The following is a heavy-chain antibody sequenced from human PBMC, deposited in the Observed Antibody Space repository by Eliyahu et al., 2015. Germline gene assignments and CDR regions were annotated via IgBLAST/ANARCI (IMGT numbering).Heavy chain of an antibody. J-gene: IGHJ4*02. CDR3: AREWLTASLDY. CDR2: ISGYNGNT. CDR1: GYTFSSYA. V-gene: IGHV1-18*01. D-gene: IGHD3-22*01. Sequence: QVQLVQSGAEVKKPGAXVKVSCKASGYTFSSYAINWVRQAPGQGLEWMGWISGYNGNTRYAQKFQDRVTLTTDTSTNTVYMELRGLRSNDTAVYYCAREWLTASLDYWGQGSLVTVSS.